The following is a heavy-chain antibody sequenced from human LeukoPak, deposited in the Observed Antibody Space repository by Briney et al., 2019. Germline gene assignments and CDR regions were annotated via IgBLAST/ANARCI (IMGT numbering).Heavy chain of an antibody. D-gene: IGHD6-13*01. CDR2: IYSGGDT. J-gene: IGHJ4*02. V-gene: IGHV3-66*01. CDR3: ATIAPAGISTVY. Sequence: GGSLRLSCTASGFTVSLNYMSWVRQAPGKGLEWVSVIYSGGDTDYTDSVKGRFTISRDNSKNILYLQMNSLRAEDTAVYYCATIAPAGISTVYWGQGTLVTVSS. CDR1: GFTVSLNY.